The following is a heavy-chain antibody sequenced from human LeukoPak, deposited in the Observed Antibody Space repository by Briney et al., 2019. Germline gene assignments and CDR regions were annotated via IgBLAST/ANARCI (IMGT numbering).Heavy chain of an antibody. J-gene: IGHJ6*03. Sequence: GSLRLSCAASGFTFSSYSMNWVRQAPGKGLEWVSSISSSSYIYYADSVKGRFTISRDNAKNSLYLQMNSLRAEDTAVYYCARGAVATITYYYYYMDVWGKGTTVTVSS. CDR2: ISSSSYI. V-gene: IGHV3-21*01. CDR1: GFTFSSYS. D-gene: IGHD5-12*01. CDR3: ARGAVATITYYYYYMDV.